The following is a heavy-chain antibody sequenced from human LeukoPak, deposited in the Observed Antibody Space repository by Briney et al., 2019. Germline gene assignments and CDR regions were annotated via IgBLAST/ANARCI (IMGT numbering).Heavy chain of an antibody. CDR3: TTGESMVGSTIHIRWAD. CDR1: GFTFSNAW. V-gene: IGHV3-15*01. D-gene: IGHD1-26*01. Sequence: GSLRLSCAASGFTFSNAWMTWVRQAPGKGPEWVGRIKSKTAGGTIDYAAPVKGRFSISRDDSKNTLYLQMNSLKTEDTAVYYCTTGESMVGSTIHIRWADWGQGTLVTVSS. CDR2: IKSKTAGGTI. J-gene: IGHJ4*02.